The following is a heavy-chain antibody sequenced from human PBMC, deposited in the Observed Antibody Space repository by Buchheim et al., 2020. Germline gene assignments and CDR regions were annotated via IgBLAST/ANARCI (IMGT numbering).Heavy chain of an antibody. V-gene: IGHV4-31*03. D-gene: IGHD3-9*01. Sequence: QVQLQESGPGLVKPSQTLSLTCTVSGGSISSGAYYWSWIRQHPGKGLEWIGYIYYTGSTDYNPSLKSRVTISVDTSKNQFSLELSAVTAADTAVYYCARVYDISNLYYFDYWGLGAL. CDR3: ARVYDISNLYYFDY. J-gene: IGHJ4*02. CDR1: GGSISSGAYY. CDR2: IYYTGST.